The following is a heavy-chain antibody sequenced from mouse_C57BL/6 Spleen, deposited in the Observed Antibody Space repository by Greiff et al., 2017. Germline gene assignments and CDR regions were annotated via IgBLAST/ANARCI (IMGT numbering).Heavy chain of an antibody. V-gene: IGHV1-61*01. CDR3: ARTLYSTSYYYAMDY. CDR1: GYTFTSYW. J-gene: IGHJ4*01. Sequence: QVQLKQPGAELVRPGSSVKLSCKASGYTFTSYWMDWVKQRPGQGLEWIGNIYPSDSETHYNQKFKDKATLTVDKSSSTAYMQLSSLTSEDSAVYYCARTLYSTSYYYAMDYWGQGTSVTVSS. CDR2: IYPSDSET. D-gene: IGHD2-5*01.